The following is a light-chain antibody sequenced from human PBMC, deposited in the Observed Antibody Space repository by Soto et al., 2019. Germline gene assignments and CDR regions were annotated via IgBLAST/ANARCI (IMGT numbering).Light chain of an antibody. V-gene: IGLV2-11*01. CDR2: DVS. Sequence: QSALTQPRSVSGSPGQSVTISCTGTNSDIGTYNYVSWYHQHPGKAPKLMIYDVSQRPSGVPDRFSGSKSGNTASLTISGLHAEDEADYYCCSYAGSYTLVFGGGTKLTVL. CDR1: NSDIGTYNY. J-gene: IGLJ3*02. CDR3: CSYAGSYTLV.